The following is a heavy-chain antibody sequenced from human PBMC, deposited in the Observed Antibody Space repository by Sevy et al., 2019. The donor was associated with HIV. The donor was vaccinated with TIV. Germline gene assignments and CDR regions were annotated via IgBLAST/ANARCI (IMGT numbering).Heavy chain of an antibody. Sequence: GESLKISCAASGFTFTNFAMSWVRQAPGKGLEWVSTISRDGGTTYYADSVTGRFNISRDNSKNTLFVQMSSLRSDDTATYYCTKGEIGTFDSRGQGALVTVSS. D-gene: IGHD1-26*01. CDR1: GFTFTNFA. CDR2: ISRDGGTT. V-gene: IGHV3-23*01. CDR3: TKGEIGTFDS. J-gene: IGHJ4*02.